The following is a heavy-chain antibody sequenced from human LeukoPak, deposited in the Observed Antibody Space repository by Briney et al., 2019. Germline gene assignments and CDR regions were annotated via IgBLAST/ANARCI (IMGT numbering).Heavy chain of an antibody. CDR2: TSFDGGNK. Sequence: GGSLRLSCAASGLTFSSFGMHWVRQAPGKGLEWVAVTSFDGGNKHYADSVKGRFTISRDNSKNALYLQMNTLRVEDTAVYYCARDFGDGDPGWYFDYWGQGTLVTVSS. D-gene: IGHD4-17*01. CDR3: ARDFGDGDPGWYFDY. V-gene: IGHV3-30*03. J-gene: IGHJ4*02. CDR1: GLTFSSFG.